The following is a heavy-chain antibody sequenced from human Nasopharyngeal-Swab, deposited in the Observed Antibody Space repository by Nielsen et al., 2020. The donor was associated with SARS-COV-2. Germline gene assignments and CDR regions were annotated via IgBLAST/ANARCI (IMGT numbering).Heavy chain of an antibody. CDR2: IYSGGST. J-gene: IGHJ4*02. V-gene: IGHV3-53*01. CDR1: GFTVSSNY. D-gene: IGHD3-16*01. Sequence: GESLKISCDASGFTVSSNYMSWVRQAPGKGLEWVSVIYSGGSTYYADSVKGRFTISRDNSKNTLYLQMNSRRAEDTAVYYCARGGGDDYVWGSYNYYFDYWGQGTLVTVSS. CDR3: ARGGGDDYVWGSYNYYFDY.